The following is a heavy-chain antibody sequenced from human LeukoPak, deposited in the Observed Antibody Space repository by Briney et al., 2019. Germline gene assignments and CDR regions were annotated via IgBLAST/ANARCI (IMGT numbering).Heavy chain of an antibody. D-gene: IGHD3-10*01. J-gene: IGHJ5*02. CDR3: AREDGSGAFDP. CDR1: GFTFSSYWMHW. Sequence: PGGSLRLSCAASGFTFSSYWMHWMHWVRQPPGKGLLWVSRISSDGSSTSYADSVKGRFTISRDNAKNTLYLQMNSLRADDTAVYYCAREDGSGAFDPWGQGTLVTVSS. V-gene: IGHV3-74*01. CDR2: ISSDGSST.